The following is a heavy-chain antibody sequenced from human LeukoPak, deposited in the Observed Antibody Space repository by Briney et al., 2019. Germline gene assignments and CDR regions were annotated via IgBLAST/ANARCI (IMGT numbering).Heavy chain of an antibody. CDR1: GGSISSSSYY. CDR2: IYYSGST. D-gene: IGHD3-10*01. J-gene: IGHJ3*02. V-gene: IGHV4-39*01. Sequence: PSETLSLTCTVSGGSISSSSYYWGWIRQPPGKGLEWIGRIYYSGSTYYNPSLKGRATISVDTSKNQFSLKPSSVTAADTAVYYCARREGYYYGSGNAFDIWGQGTMVTVSS. CDR3: ARREGYYYGSGNAFDI.